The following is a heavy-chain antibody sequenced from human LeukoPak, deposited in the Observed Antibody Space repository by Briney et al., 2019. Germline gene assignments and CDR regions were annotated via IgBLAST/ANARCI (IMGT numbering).Heavy chain of an antibody. CDR2: ISAYSGNT. J-gene: IGHJ4*02. V-gene: IGHV1-18*01. Sequence: ASVKVSCKASGYTFTSYGISWVRQAPGQGLEWMGWISAYSGNTNYAQNLQGRVTITADKSTSTDYMELSSMRSEDTAMYYCARALDGYTTDFDYWGQGTLVTVSS. CDR3: ARALDGYTTDFDY. CDR1: GYTFTSYG. D-gene: IGHD5-24*01.